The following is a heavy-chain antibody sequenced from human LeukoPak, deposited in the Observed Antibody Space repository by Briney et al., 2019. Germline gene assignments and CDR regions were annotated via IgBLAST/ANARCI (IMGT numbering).Heavy chain of an antibody. V-gene: IGHV3-43*02. Sequence: GGSLRLSCAASGCTFDNYAIHWVRQVPGKSLEWVSLISADGRSTYYADSVKGRFTISRDNPRNTLYLQMNSLRAEDTAVYFCAKRGVVIRVILVGFHKEAYYFDSWGQRALVTVSS. CDR1: GCTFDNYA. D-gene: IGHD3-22*01. CDR3: AKRGVVIRVILVGFHKEAYYFDS. CDR2: ISADGRST. J-gene: IGHJ4*02.